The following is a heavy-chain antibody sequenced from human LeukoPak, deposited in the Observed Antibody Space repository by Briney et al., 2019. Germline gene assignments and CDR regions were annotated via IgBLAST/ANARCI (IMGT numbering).Heavy chain of an antibody. CDR3: ARSVDIAATSDY. V-gene: IGHV4-39*07. CDR1: GGSISSSSYY. CDR2: IYYSGST. J-gene: IGHJ4*02. D-gene: IGHD5-12*01. Sequence: PSETLSLTCTVSGGSISSSSYYWGWIRQPPGKGLEWIGSIYYSGSTYYNPSLKSRVTISVDTSKNQFSLKLSSVTAADTAVYYCARSVDIAATSDYWGQGTLVTVSS.